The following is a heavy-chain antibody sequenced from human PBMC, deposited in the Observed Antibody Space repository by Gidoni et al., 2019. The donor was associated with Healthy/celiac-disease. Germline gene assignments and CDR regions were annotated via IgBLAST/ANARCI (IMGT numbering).Heavy chain of an antibody. D-gene: IGHD3-22*01. V-gene: IGHV1-2*06. CDR2: INTNSSGT. Sequence: QVHPGPAGAEVAKPGASVNVSCEAPRYTFTGYYMHWVRRGPGQGLEWMGRINTNSSGTNDAQKFQGRVTRTRDTSISTAYMELSRLGSDDTAVYYCASWVVNAFDIWGQGTMVTVSS. CDR1: RYTFTGYY. CDR3: ASWVVNAFDI. J-gene: IGHJ3*02.